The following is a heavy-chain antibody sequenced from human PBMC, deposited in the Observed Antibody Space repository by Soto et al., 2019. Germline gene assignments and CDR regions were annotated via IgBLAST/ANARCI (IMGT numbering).Heavy chain of an antibody. CDR2: MNPDNGNT. V-gene: IGHV1-3*01. J-gene: IGHJ3*02. CDR1: GYTFTSYA. D-gene: IGHD1-26*01. Sequence: ASVKVSFKASGYTFTSYAVHWVRQVPGQRLEWMGWMNPDNGNTKSSQRFQDRVTITRDTSASTAYMELSSLRSEDTAVYFCARDRDSGRYFTAFDIWGQGTMVTVSS. CDR3: ARDRDSGRYFTAFDI.